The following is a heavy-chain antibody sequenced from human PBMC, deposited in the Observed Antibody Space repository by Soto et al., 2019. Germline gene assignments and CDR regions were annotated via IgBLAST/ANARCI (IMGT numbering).Heavy chain of an antibody. V-gene: IGHV4-39*01. J-gene: IGHJ4*02. D-gene: IGHD6-13*01. CDR3: ARRLFSSTWPSYFDY. CDR1: GDSITSTSYY. CDR2: IHYSGGT. Sequence: SETLSLTCTVSGDSITSTSYYWGWIRQPSGKGLEWIGCIHYSGGTYYNPSLRSRVPSSVDTSKNQFSLKVSSVTAADTAVYYCARRLFSSTWPSYFDYWGEGTLVTVSS.